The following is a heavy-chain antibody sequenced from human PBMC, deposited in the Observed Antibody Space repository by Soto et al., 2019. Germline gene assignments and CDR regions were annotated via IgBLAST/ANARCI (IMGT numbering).Heavy chain of an antibody. CDR2: ISYDGSNK. V-gene: IGHV3-30-3*01. CDR1: GFTFSSYA. J-gene: IGHJ4*02. Sequence: LRLSCAASGFTFSSYAMHWVRQAPGKGLEWVAVISYDGSNKYYADSVKGRFTISRDNSKNTLYLQMNSLRAEDTAVYYCARDDYSSSRFDYWGQGTLVTVSS. D-gene: IGHD6-6*01. CDR3: ARDDYSSSRFDY.